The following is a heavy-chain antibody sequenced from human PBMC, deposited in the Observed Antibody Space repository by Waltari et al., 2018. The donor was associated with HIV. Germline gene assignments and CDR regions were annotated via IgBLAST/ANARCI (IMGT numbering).Heavy chain of an antibody. CDR2: IWFDGSKE. CDR3: ARENDPSGSYYYNAFDI. J-gene: IGHJ3*02. D-gene: IGHD3-10*01. Sequence: LVESGGGVVQPGKSLTLSCAASGFTFSTYGFHWFRQVPGKGMEWVALIWFDGSKEFYADSVKGRFTISRDNSKNTLYLQMNSLRDEDTALYHCARENDPSGSYYYNAFDIWGQGTTVTVSS. V-gene: IGHV3-33*01. CDR1: GFTFSTYG.